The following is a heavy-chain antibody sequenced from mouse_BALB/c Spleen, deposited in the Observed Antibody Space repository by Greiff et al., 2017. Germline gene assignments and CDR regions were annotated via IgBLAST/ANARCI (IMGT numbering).Heavy chain of an antibody. J-gene: IGHJ4*01. CDR3: ARNERNYYAMDY. Sequence: EVQLQQSGPELEKPGASVKISCKASGYSFTGYNMNWVKQSNGKSLEWIGNIVPYYGGTSYNQKFKGKATLTVDKSSSTAYMQLKSLTSEDSAVYYCARNERNYYAMDYWGQGTSVTVSS. CDR1: GYSFTGYN. V-gene: IGHV1-39*01. CDR2: IVPYYGGT.